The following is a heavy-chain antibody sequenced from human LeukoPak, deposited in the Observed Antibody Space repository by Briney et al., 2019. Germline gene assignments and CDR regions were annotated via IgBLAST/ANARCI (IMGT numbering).Heavy chain of an antibody. J-gene: IGHJ4*02. Sequence: GASVKVSCKASGYTFTDYYIHWGRQAPGQGLECMGWINPNSGGTNYAQKFQGRVTMTRDTSISTAYMELSRLRSDDTAVYYCARDSSFRPFDYWGQGTLVTVSS. CDR2: INPNSGGT. CDR3: ARDSSFRPFDY. V-gene: IGHV1-2*02. D-gene: IGHD6-6*01. CDR1: GYTFTDYY.